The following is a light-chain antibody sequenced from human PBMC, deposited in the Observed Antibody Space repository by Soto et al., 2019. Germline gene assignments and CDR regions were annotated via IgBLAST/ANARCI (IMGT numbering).Light chain of an antibody. CDR1: QSICSW. CDR2: AAS. CDR3: QQYYSYTLT. J-gene: IGKJ1*01. V-gene: IGKV1-5*01. Sequence: DIQITQSPSTLPASVGDRVTITCRASQSICSWLAWYQQKPGKAPKLLIYAASTLQSGVPSRFSGSGAGTDCTRTISCLQSEDVETYDCQQYYSYTLTFGQGTKVDIK.